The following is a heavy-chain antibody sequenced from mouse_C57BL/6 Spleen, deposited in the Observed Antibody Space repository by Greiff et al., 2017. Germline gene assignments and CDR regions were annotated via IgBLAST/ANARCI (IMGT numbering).Heavy chain of an antibody. CDR2: IYPRSGNT. CDR1: GYTFTSYG. Sequence: VQLVESGAELARPGASVKLSCKASGYTFTSYGISWVKQRTGQGLEWIGEIYPRSGNTYYNEKFKGKATLTADKSSSTAYMELRSLTSEDSAVYFCARGDYSNYEAMDYWGQGTSVTVSS. CDR3: ARGDYSNYEAMDY. V-gene: IGHV1-81*01. J-gene: IGHJ4*01. D-gene: IGHD2-5*01.